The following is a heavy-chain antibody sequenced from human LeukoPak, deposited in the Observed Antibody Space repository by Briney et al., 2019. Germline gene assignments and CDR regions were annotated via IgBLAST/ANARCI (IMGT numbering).Heavy chain of an antibody. J-gene: IGHJ4*02. V-gene: IGHV3-23*01. D-gene: IGHD3-16*02. CDR1: GFTFSSYG. CDR3: AKDLLLSVDY. CDR2: ISGSGGST. Sequence: GGSLRLSCAASGFTFSSYGMSWVRQAPGKGLEWVSGISGSGGSTYYADSVKGRFTISRDNSKNTLYLQMNSLRAEDTAVYYCAKDLLLSVDYWGQGTLVTVSS.